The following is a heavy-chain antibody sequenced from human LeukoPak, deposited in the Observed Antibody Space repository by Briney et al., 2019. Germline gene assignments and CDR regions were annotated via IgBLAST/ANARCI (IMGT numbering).Heavy chain of an antibody. D-gene: IGHD3-10*01. Sequence: ETLSLTCTVSGGSISSYYWSWIRQPAGKGLEWIGRIYTSGSTNYNPSLKSRVTISVDTSKNQFSLKLSTVTAADTAVYYCARRNYYGSGIHGVAFDIWGQGTMVTVSS. V-gene: IGHV4-4*07. CDR2: IYTSGST. CDR1: GGSISSYY. J-gene: IGHJ3*02. CDR3: ARRNYYGSGIHGVAFDI.